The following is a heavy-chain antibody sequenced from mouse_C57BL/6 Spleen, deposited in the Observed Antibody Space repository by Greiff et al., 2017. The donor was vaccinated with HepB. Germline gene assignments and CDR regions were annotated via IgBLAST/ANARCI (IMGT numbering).Heavy chain of an antibody. Sequence: EVKLVESGGGLVQPGGSLSLSCAASGFTFTDYYMSWVRQPPGKALEWLGFIRNKANGYTTEYSASVKGRFTISRDNSQSILYLQMNALRAEDSATYYCARSLWLRGYYFDYWGQGTTLTVSS. D-gene: IGHD2-2*01. CDR3: ARSLWLRGYYFDY. CDR2: IRNKANGYTT. J-gene: IGHJ2*01. V-gene: IGHV7-3*01. CDR1: GFTFTDYY.